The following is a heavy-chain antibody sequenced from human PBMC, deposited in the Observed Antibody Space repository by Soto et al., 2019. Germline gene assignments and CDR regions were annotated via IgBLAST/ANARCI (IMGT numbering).Heavy chain of an antibody. J-gene: IGHJ6*03. D-gene: IGHD3-16*02. CDR3: AKDYRRYYYYYMDV. V-gene: IGHV3-9*01. CDR1: GFTFDDCA. CDR2: ISWNSGNI. Sequence: EVQLVESGGGLVQPGRSLRLSCAASGFTFDDCAMHWVRQAPGKGLEWVSGISWNSGNIAYADSVKGRFIISRDNAKNSLVLQMNSLRAEDTAVYYCAKDYRRYYYYYMDVWGKGTTVTVSS.